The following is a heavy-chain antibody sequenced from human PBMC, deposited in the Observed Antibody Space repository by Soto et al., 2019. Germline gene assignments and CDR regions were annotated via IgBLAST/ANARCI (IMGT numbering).Heavy chain of an antibody. CDR3: ARDLMNSSSWPSPSGWFDP. Sequence: SETLSLTCTVSGGSISSGDYYWSWIRQPPGKGLECIGYIYYSGSTYYNPSLKSRVTISVDTSKNQFSLKLSSVTAADTAVYYCARDLMNSSSWPSPSGWFDPWGQGTLVTVSS. CDR2: IYYSGST. D-gene: IGHD6-13*01. J-gene: IGHJ5*02. CDR1: GGSISSGDYY. V-gene: IGHV4-30-4*01.